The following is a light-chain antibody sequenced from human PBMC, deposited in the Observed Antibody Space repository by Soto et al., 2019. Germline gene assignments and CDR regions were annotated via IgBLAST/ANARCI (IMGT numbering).Light chain of an antibody. CDR3: SSYSISTAYL. CDR1: SSDVGGYNY. V-gene: IGLV2-8*01. CDR2: EVN. Sequence: QSVLTQPPSASGSPGQSITISCTGTSSDVGGYNYVSWYQQHPGKAPKVIIYEVNKRPSGVPDRFSGSKSGNTASLTVSGLQAEDEADYFCSSYSISTAYLFGTGTKVTVL. J-gene: IGLJ1*01.